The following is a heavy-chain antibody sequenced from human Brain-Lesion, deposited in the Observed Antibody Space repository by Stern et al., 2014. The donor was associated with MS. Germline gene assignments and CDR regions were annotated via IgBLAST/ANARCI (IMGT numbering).Heavy chain of an antibody. D-gene: IGHD3-3*01. CDR1: GYIFTGYY. V-gene: IGHV1-2*02. CDR3: ARDQRGITIFGVVTDYYYLGMDV. CDR2: INPNTGGT. J-gene: IGHJ6*02. Sequence: VQLVESGAEVKKPGASVKVSCNTSGYIFTGYYIHWVRQAPGQGLEWMAWINPNTGGTKDAQKFQGRVTMSRDTSISTAYVELSSLTSDDTAVYYCARDQRGITIFGVVTDYYYLGMDVWGQGTTVTVSS.